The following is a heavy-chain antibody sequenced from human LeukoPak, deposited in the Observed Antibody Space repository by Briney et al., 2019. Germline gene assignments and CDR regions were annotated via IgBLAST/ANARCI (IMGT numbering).Heavy chain of an antibody. D-gene: IGHD4-11*01. V-gene: IGHV5-51*01. Sequence: LGESLKISCKGSGYTFTNYWIGWVRQMPGKGLEWMGIMYPGDSDTRYSPSFQGQVTISADKSISTAYLQWSSLKASDTAMYYCARYDYSNSGSDDYYYYMDVWGKGTTVTVSS. CDR2: MYPGDSDT. J-gene: IGHJ6*03. CDR1: GYTFTNYW. CDR3: ARYDYSNSGSDDYYYYMDV.